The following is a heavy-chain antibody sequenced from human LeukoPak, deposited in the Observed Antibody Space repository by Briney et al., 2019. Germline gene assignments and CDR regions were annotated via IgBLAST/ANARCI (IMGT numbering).Heavy chain of an antibody. CDR1: GFTFNNFG. Sequence: GGSLRLSCAASGFTFNNFGMHWVRQAPGKGLEWVTFIQYNGNNKYYADSVKGRFTISRDNSKNTLYLQMNSLRAEDTAVYCCAKDNRDYYIDYWGQGTLVTVSS. D-gene: IGHD3-10*01. CDR2: IQYNGNNK. J-gene: IGHJ4*02. V-gene: IGHV3-30*02. CDR3: AKDNRDYYIDY.